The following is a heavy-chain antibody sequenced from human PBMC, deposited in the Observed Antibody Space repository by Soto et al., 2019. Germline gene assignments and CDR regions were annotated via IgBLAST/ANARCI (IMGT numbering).Heavy chain of an antibody. CDR1: GASTAVYY. CDR2: IYTTGNI. V-gene: IGHV4-4*07. CDR3: VRDRLNWFDP. Sequence: KTSETLSLTCNVSGASTAVYYWSWIRQSPAKGLEWIARIYTTGNINYNPSLRSRATMSRDSSKNQLFLKLTSVTVADTAVYYCVRDRLNWFDPWGQGVLVTVSS. J-gene: IGHJ5*02.